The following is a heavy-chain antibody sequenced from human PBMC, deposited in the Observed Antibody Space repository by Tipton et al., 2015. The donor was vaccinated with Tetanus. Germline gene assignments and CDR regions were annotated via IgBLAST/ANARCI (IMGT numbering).Heavy chain of an antibody. Sequence: SLRLSCAASGFTFDDYAMNWVRQAPGKGLEWVSGINRNSGTIGYADSVKGRFTISRDNAKNSLYLQMNSLRADDTASYYCVNVATCYRYCSGGSCCYGMYVWRQGAPVAVSS. V-gene: IGHV3-9*01. CDR1: GFTFDDYA. CDR3: VNVATCYRYCSGGSCCYGMYV. J-gene: IGHJ6*02. D-gene: IGHD2-15*01. CDR2: INRNSGTI.